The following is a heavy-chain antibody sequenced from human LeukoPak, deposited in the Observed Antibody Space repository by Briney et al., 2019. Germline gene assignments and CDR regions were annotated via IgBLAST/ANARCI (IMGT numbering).Heavy chain of an antibody. CDR2: INGDGSTT. CDR1: GFTFSSYW. J-gene: IGHJ4*02. Sequence: GGSLRLSCAASGFTFSSYWMHWVRQAPGKGLMWLSRINGDGSTTNYADSVRGRFTISRDNSKNTLYLQMNSLRAEDTAVYYCAKDMGMTGYYSHFDYWGQGTLVTVSS. CDR3: AKDMGMTGYYSHFDY. V-gene: IGHV3-74*01. D-gene: IGHD3-9*01.